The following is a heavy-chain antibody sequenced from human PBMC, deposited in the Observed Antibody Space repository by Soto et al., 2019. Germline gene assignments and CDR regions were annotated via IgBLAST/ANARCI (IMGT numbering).Heavy chain of an antibody. CDR3: ARARLRAAAGFPFFLPDSDY. J-gene: IGHJ4*02. D-gene: IGHD6-13*01. CDR2: IWYDGSNK. V-gene: IGHV3-33*01. Sequence: GGSLRLSRAASGFTFSSYGMHWVRQAPGKGLEWVAVIWYDGSNKYYADSVKGRFTISRDNSKNTLYLQMNSLRAEDTAVYYCARARLRAAAGFPFFLPDSDYWGQGTLVTVSS. CDR1: GFTFSSYG.